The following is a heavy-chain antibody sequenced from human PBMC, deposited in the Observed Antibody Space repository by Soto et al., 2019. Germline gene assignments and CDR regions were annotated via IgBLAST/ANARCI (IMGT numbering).Heavy chain of an antibody. CDR2: INHSGST. J-gene: IGHJ4*02. D-gene: IGHD6-6*01. V-gene: IGHV4-34*01. CDR1: GGSFSGYY. CDR3: ARGRSYSSSGYDY. Sequence: QVQLQQWGAGLLKPSETLSLTCAVYGGSFSGYYWSWIRQPPGKGLEWIGEINHSGSTNYNPSLKSRVTISVDTSKSQFSLKLSSVTAADTAVYYCARGRSYSSSGYDYWGQGTLVTVSS.